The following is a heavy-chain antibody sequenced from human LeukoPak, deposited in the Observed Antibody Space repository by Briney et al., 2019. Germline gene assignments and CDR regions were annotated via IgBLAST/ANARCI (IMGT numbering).Heavy chain of an antibody. CDR3: ARDCVYGGGGFDC. Sequence: ASVRVSCKASGITFTDYYMGWVRQAQGQGLELIGWINPNSGGTNYAQKLQGRVTMCRDTSMTTAYMERSRLRSDDTAVYYCARDCVYGGGGFDCWVQGERATVS. D-gene: IGHD3-16*01. CDR2: INPNSGGT. J-gene: IGHJ4*02. CDR1: GITFTDYY. V-gene: IGHV1-2*02.